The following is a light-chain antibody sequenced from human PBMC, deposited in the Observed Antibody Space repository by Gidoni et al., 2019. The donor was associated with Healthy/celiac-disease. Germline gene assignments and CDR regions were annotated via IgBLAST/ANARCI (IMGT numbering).Light chain of an antibody. Sequence: DIQMIQSPPSQSASVGDRVTITCRASQSISSYLNWYQQKTGKAPKLLIYAASSLQSGVPSRFSSSGAWADFSLTISSLLPEDVAAYYCQQSYSTPRLTFGGXTKVEIK. J-gene: IGKJ4*01. V-gene: IGKV1-39*01. CDR2: AAS. CDR1: QSISSY. CDR3: QQSYSTPRLT.